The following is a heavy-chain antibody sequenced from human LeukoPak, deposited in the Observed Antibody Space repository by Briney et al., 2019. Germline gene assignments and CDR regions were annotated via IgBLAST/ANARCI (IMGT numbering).Heavy chain of an antibody. CDR3: ARLESGGSYWFDP. Sequence: PSETLSLTCTVSGGSISSSSYYWGWIRQPPGKGLEWIGSIYYSGSTYYNPSLKSRVTISVDTSKNQFSLKLSSVTAADTAVYYCARLESGGSYWFDPWGQGTLVTVSS. CDR1: GGSISSSSYY. V-gene: IGHV4-39*01. CDR2: IYYSGST. J-gene: IGHJ5*02. D-gene: IGHD3-10*01.